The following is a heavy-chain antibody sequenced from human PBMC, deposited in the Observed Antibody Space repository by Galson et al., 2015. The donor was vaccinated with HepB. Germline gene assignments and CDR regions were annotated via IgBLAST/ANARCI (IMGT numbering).Heavy chain of an antibody. V-gene: IGHV3-7*03. Sequence: SLRLSCAVSGVTVKNAWMNWVRRAPGKGLEWVANIKQDGSEKYYVDSVKGRFTISRDNAKNSLYLQMNSLRAEDTAVYYCARKEAASFDYWGQGTLVTVSS. J-gene: IGHJ4*02. CDR2: IKQDGSEK. CDR3: ARKEAASFDY. CDR1: GVTVKNAW. D-gene: IGHD2-15*01.